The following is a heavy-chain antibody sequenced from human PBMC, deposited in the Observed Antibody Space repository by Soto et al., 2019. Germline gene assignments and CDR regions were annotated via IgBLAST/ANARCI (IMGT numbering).Heavy chain of an antibody. V-gene: IGHV1-2*04. CDR2: INPNSGGT. D-gene: IGHD6-13*01. Sequence: GASVKVSCKASGYTFTGYYMHWVRQAPGQGLEWMGWINPNSGGTNYAQKFQGWVTMTRDTSISTAYMELSRLRSDDTAVYYCARGQPFIAAAWLSRQVLMDVWGKGTTVTVSS. CDR3: ARGQPFIAAAWLSRQVLMDV. J-gene: IGHJ6*04. CDR1: GYTFTGYY.